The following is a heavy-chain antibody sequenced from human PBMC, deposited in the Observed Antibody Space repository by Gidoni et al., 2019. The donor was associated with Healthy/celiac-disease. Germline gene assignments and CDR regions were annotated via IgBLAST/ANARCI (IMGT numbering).Heavy chain of an antibody. CDR2: ISYDGSNK. D-gene: IGHD5-12*01. Sequence: QVQLVESGGGVVQPGRSMRLSCAASGFPFSSYGMHWVRQAPGKGLEWVAVISYDGSNKYYADSVKGRFTISRDNSKNTLYLQMNSLRAEDTAVYYCAKAGDGYNYGPDYWGQGTLVTVSS. J-gene: IGHJ4*02. CDR1: GFPFSSYG. CDR3: AKAGDGYNYGPDY. V-gene: IGHV3-30*18.